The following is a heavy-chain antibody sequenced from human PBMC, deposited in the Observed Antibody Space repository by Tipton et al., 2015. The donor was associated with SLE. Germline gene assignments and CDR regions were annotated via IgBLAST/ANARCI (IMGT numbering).Heavy chain of an antibody. CDR3: ATAGGSGSNDAFDI. J-gene: IGHJ3*02. D-gene: IGHD3-10*01. CDR2: MYSGGSA. CDR1: GASMRSSY. V-gene: IGHV4-59*12. Sequence: LRLSCTVSGASMRSSYWSWIRQPPGKGLEWIASMYSGGSANYNPSLKTRVNISVDTSKNQFSLKLSSVTAADTAVYYCATAGGSGSNDAFDIWGQGTMVTVSS.